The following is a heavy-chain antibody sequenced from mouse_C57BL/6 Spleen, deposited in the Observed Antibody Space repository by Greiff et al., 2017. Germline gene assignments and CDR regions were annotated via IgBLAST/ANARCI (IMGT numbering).Heavy chain of an antibody. J-gene: IGHJ4*01. CDR2: IYPGGGYP. CDR3: ARGGGTSYDYYAMDY. D-gene: IGHD1-1*01. V-gene: IGHV1-63*01. Sequence: VQLQQSGAELVRPGTSVKMSCKASGYTFTNYWIGWAKQRPGHGLAWIGDIYPGGGYPNYNEKFKGKATLTADKSSSTAYMQFSSLTSEDSAIYYCARGGGTSYDYYAMDYWGQGTSVTVSS. CDR1: GYTFTNYW.